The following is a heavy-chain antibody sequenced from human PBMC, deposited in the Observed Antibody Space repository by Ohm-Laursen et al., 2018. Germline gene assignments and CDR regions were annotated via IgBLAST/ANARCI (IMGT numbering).Heavy chain of an antibody. CDR2: IHYSGST. J-gene: IGHJ5*02. D-gene: IGHD4-17*01. V-gene: IGHV4-59*07. Sequence: SDTLSLTCTVSGGSISGYYWSWLRQPPGRGLELIGYIHYSGSTNYNPSLKSRVTISVDTSKNQFSLELSSVTAADTAVYYCARSEYAYGDLKWFDPWGQGILVTVSS. CDR1: GGSISGYY. CDR3: ARSEYAYGDLKWFDP.